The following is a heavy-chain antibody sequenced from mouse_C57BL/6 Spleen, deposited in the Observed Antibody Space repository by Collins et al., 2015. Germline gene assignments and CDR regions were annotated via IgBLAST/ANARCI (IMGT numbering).Heavy chain of an antibody. CDR1: GYTFTNYG. Sequence: QIQLVQSGPELKKPGETVKISCKASGYTFTNYGMNWVKQAPGKGLKWMGWINTYTGEPTYADDFKGRFAFSLETSASTAYLQINNLKNEDMATYFCARERRGRNAMDYWGQGTSVTVSS. CDR2: INTYTGEP. J-gene: IGHJ4*01. CDR3: ARERRGRNAMDY. V-gene: IGHV9-1*02. D-gene: IGHD1-1*01.